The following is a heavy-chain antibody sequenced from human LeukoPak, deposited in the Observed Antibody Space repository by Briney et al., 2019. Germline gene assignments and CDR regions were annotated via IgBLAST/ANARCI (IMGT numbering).Heavy chain of an antibody. CDR1: GDSIRSYY. CDR2: MYYSGGT. V-gene: IGHV4-59*01. J-gene: IGHJ4*02. D-gene: IGHD4-17*01. CDR3: ARGQMTTVPTFDY. Sequence: SETLSLTCTVSGDSIRSYYRSWIRQPPGKGLEWIGYMYYSGGTNYNPSLKSRVTISVDLSKNQFSLRLTSVTAADTAVYYCARGQMTTVPTFDYWGQGALVTVSS.